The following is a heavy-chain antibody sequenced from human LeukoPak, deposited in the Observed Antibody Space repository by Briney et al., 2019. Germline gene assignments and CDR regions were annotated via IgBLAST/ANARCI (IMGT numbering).Heavy chain of an antibody. J-gene: IGHJ4*02. CDR1: GFTFTDCY. Sequence: GALRLSCAAAGFTFTDCYMTWFRQAPGEGLEWVSYNICYGYRNYADSVKGRFSISRANARNSVYLQMHSLRAAAAAVDYFSRVVAGKFDYGGEGPLVSVPS. V-gene: IGHV3-11*05. CDR2: NICYGYR. CDR3: SRVVAGKFDY. D-gene: IGHD6-19*01.